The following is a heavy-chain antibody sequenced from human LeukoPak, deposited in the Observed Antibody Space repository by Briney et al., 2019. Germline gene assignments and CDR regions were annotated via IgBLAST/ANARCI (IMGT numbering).Heavy chain of an antibody. CDR1: GGSISNSY. J-gene: IGHJ3*02. CDR3: ARRELLSTPDAFDI. CDR2: IYYSGTI. D-gene: IGHD3-10*01. V-gene: IGHV4-59*08. Sequence: SETLSLTCSVSGGSISNSYWSWIRQPPGKGLEWIGYIYYSGTIKYNPSLKSRVSISVDTSKNQFSLKVSSVTAADTAVYYCARRELLSTPDAFDIWGQGTMVTVSS.